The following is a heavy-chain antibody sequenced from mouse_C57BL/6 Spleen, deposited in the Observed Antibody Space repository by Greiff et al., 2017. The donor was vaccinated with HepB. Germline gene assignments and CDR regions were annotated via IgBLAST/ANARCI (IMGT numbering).Heavy chain of an antibody. D-gene: IGHD1-1*01. CDR2: IRLKSDNYAT. CDR3: TGLYGSSEAWFAY. V-gene: IGHV6-3*01. Sequence: DVMLVESGGGLVQPGGSMKLSCVASGFTFSNYWMNWVRQSPEKGLEWVAQIRLKSDNYATHYAESVKGRFTISRDDSKSSVYLQMNNLRAEDTGIYYCTGLYGSSEAWFAYWGQGTLVTVSA. J-gene: IGHJ3*01. CDR1: GFTFSNYW.